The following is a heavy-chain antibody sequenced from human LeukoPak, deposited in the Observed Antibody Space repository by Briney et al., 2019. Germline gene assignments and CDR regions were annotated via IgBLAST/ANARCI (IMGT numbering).Heavy chain of an antibody. J-gene: IGHJ4*02. CDR3: AHGTVYQLDY. CDR1: GFTFSSYS. Sequence: GGSLRLSCAASGFTFSSYSMNWVRQAPGRGLEWVSGILGGAGSTYYADSVKGRFTISRDNSKNTLYLQMNSLRAEDTAVYYCAHGTVYQLDYWGQGTLVTVSS. CDR2: ILGGAGST. V-gene: IGHV3-23*01. D-gene: IGHD2-2*01.